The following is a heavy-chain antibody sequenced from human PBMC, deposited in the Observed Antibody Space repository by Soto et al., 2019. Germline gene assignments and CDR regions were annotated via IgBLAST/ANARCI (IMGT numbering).Heavy chain of an antibody. CDR2: IYYSGST. J-gene: IGHJ4*02. CDR3: ARPGRDWGALHY. V-gene: IGHV4-59*08. CDR1: NDSISTYY. Sequence: QVQLQESGPGLVKPSETLSLTCTVSNDSISTYYWTWIRQPPGKGLEWIGFIYYSGSTNYNPSLQSRVPIPVDTSKTQFSLKMNSVTAADTAVYYCARPGRDWGALHYWGQGTLVTVSS. D-gene: IGHD7-27*01.